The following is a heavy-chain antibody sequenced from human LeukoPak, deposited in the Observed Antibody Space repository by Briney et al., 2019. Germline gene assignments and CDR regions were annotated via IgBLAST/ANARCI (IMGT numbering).Heavy chain of an antibody. CDR1: GYTFTSYY. D-gene: IGHD3-3*02. CDR2: MSPNSGNT. CDR3: ARGISQGVDY. Sequence: GASVKVSCKASGYTFTSYYMHWVRQTTGQGLEWMGWMSPNSGNTGYAQTFQDRVTMTRDTSMSTAYMELSSLTSEDTGVYYCARGISQGVDYWGQGTLVTVSS. J-gene: IGHJ4*02. V-gene: IGHV1-8*02.